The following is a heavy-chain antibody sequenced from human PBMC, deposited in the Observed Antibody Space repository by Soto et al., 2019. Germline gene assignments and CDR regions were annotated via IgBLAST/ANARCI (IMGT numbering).Heavy chain of an antibody. V-gene: IGHV3-30-3*01. CDR3: ARDWRAVAPRYEFDP. Sequence: PGGSLRLSCAASGFTFSSYAMHWVRQAPGKGLEWVAVISYDGSNKYYADSVKGRFTISRDNSKNTLYLQMNSLRAEDTAVYYCARDWRAVAPRYEFDPWGQGTLVTVSS. J-gene: IGHJ5*02. CDR1: GFTFSSYA. CDR2: ISYDGSNK. D-gene: IGHD6-19*01.